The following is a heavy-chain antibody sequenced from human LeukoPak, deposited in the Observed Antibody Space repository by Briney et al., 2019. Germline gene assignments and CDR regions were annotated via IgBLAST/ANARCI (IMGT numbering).Heavy chain of an antibody. V-gene: IGHV4-4*07. Sequence: SETLSLTCTVSGGSISSYYWTWIRQPADKGLEWIGRISTSGSTSYDPSLKSRVTISVDTSKNQFSLKLSSVTAADTAVYYCARHRGPLYYFEYWGQGTLVTVSS. CDR3: ARHRGPLYYFEY. D-gene: IGHD5-24*01. J-gene: IGHJ4*02. CDR2: ISTSGST. CDR1: GGSISSYY.